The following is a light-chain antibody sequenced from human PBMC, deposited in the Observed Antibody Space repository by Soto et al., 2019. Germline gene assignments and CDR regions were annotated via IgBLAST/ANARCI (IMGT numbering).Light chain of an antibody. CDR3: QQYGSSPRT. V-gene: IGKV3-20*01. CDR1: QSVRSSY. J-gene: IGKJ1*01. Sequence: EIVLTQSPGTLSLSPGERATLSCRASQSVRSSYLAWFQQRPGQAPRLLMYDASNRATGIPDRFSGSGSGADFTLTISRLEPEDFAVYYCQQYGSSPRTFGQGTKVDIK. CDR2: DAS.